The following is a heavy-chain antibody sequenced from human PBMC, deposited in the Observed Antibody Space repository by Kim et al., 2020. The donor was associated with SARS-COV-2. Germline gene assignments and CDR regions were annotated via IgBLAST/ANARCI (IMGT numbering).Heavy chain of an antibody. D-gene: IGHD3-3*01. J-gene: IGHJ5*02. CDR3: ARGFRPRLLHRVDWFDP. CDR1: GYTFTSYA. CDR2: INTNTGNP. Sequence: ASVKVSCKASGYTFTSYAMNWVRQAPGQGLEWMGWINTNTGNPTYAQGFTGRFVFSLDTSVSTAYLQISSLKAEDTAVYYCARGFRPRLLHRVDWFDPWGQGTLVTVSS. V-gene: IGHV7-4-1*02.